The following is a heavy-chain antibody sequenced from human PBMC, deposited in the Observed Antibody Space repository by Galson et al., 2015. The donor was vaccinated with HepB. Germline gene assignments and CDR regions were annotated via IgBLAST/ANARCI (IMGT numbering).Heavy chain of an antibody. CDR3: ARVGPGRDGYNYGALDI. D-gene: IGHD5-24*01. CDR1: GDSVSSNRAA. CDR2: TLYRSKWSI. Sequence: CAISGDSVSSNRAAWNWIRQSPSRGLEWLGRTLYRSKWSIDYAASVRSRIIINPDTSNNQVSLQLNSVTPEDRAVYYCARVGPGRDGYNYGALDIWAQGTMVTVSS. J-gene: IGHJ3*02. V-gene: IGHV6-1*01.